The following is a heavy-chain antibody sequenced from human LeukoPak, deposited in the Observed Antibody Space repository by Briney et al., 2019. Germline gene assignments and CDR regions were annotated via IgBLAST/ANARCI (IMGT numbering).Heavy chain of an antibody. V-gene: IGHV3-23*01. CDR1: GFIFNNYA. CDR3: AKDQRFGDLDDY. CDR2: ISGTGATT. J-gene: IGHJ4*02. Sequence: GGSLRLSCAASGFIFNNYAMSWVRQAPGKGLEWVSSISGTGATTYYADSVKGRFAISRDSSKNALYLQMSSLRVEDTAVYYCAKDQRFGDLDDYRGQGTLVTVSS. D-gene: IGHD3-10*01.